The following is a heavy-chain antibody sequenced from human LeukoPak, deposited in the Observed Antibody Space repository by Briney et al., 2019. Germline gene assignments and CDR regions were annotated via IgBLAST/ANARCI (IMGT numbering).Heavy chain of an antibody. CDR1: GYSFTSYW. V-gene: IGHV5-51*01. J-gene: IGHJ3*02. CDR3: ARLAFYRNYGGRDVFDI. CDR2: IYPGDSDT. D-gene: IGHD4-11*01. Sequence: GESLKISCKGSGYSFTSYWIGWVRQMPGKGLEWMGIIYPGDSDTRYSPSFQGQVTISADKSISTAYLQWSSLKASDTAMYYCARLAFYRNYGGRDVFDIWGQGTMVTVSS.